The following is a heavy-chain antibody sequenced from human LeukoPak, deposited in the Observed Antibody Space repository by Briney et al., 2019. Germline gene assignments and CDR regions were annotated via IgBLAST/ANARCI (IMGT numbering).Heavy chain of an antibody. CDR1: GGSISSYY. Sequence: SETLSLTCTVSGGSISSYYWSWIRQPPGKGLECIGYIYYSGSTNYNPSLKSRVTMSVDTSRNQFSLKLSSVTAAVTAVYYCARYSNYCVDYWGQGTLVTVSS. CDR2: IYYSGST. D-gene: IGHD4-11*01. V-gene: IGHV4-59*01. J-gene: IGHJ4*02. CDR3: ARYSNYCVDY.